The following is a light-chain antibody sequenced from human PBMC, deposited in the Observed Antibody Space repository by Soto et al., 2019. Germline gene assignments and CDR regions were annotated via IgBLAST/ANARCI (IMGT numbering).Light chain of an antibody. J-gene: IGKJ1*01. CDR3: QQYKDWPPR. V-gene: IGKV3-15*01. Sequence: EMVMTQSPATLSVSPGERATLSCRASQSVSSYLAWYQQKPGQPPRLLIYVASTRAAGIPARFSGSGSGTEFTLSISSLQFEDFAVYYCQQYKDWPPRFGQGTKVEIK. CDR2: VAS. CDR1: QSVSSY.